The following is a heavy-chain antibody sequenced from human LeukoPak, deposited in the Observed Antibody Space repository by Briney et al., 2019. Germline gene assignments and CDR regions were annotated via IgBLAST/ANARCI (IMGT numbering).Heavy chain of an antibody. CDR3: ARGYSGYDRDPYYLDY. CDR1: GLSFGIYS. D-gene: IGHD5-12*01. CDR2: ISGISNNI. J-gene: IGHJ4*02. Sequence: GGSLRLSCVASGLSFGIYSMNWVRQAPGKGLEWVSYISGISNNIYYADSVKGRFTISRDNAKNSLYLQMNSLRAEDTALYYCARGYSGYDRDPYYLDYWGQGTLVTVSS. V-gene: IGHV3-48*01.